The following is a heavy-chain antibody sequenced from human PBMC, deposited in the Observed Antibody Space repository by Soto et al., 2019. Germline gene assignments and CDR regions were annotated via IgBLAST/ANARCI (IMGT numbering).Heavy chain of an antibody. V-gene: IGHV3-7*01. CDR3: ASNRVLLMVYGIKGYYGLDV. D-gene: IGHD2-8*01. Sequence: GGSLRLSCAASGFTFRDYWMSWVRQAPGKGLEWVATIKQDGSEKYYVDSVEGRFTTSRDNAKNSLYLQMNSLRAEDSALYYWASNRVLLMVYGIKGYYGLDVWGQGTTVTVSS. J-gene: IGHJ6*02. CDR1: GFTFRDYW. CDR2: IKQDGSEK.